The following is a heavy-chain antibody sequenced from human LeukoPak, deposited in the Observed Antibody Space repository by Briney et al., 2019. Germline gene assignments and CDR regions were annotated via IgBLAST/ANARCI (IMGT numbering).Heavy chain of an antibody. CDR3: ARGEPRYYYYGMDV. Sequence: SVKVSCKASGYTFNSYGISWVRQAPGQGLEWMGRIIPILGIANYAQKFQGRVTITADKSTSTAYMELSSLRSEDTAVYYCARGEPRYYYYGMDVWGQGTTVTVSS. V-gene: IGHV1-69*04. J-gene: IGHJ6*02. D-gene: IGHD3-16*01. CDR1: GYTFNSYG. CDR2: IIPILGIA.